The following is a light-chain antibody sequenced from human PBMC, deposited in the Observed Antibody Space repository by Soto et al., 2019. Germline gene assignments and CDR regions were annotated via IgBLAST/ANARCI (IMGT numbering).Light chain of an antibody. CDR2: WAS. CDR3: QQYYTTLALT. V-gene: IGKV4-1*01. CDR1: QIVVYSSNNKNY. J-gene: IGKJ4*01. Sequence: DILMTQSPDSLAVSLGERASINFKAIQIVVYSSNNKNYLAWYQQKPGQPPKLLIYWASTRESGVPDRFSGSGSGTDFTLTISSLQAEDVAVYYCQQYYTTLALTFGGGTKVDI.